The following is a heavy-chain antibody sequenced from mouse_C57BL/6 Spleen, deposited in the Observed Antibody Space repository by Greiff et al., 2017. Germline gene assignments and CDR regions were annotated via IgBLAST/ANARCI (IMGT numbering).Heavy chain of an antibody. CDR1: GYTFTSYW. D-gene: IGHD1-1*01. CDR3: ASYYGSSYVDYAMDY. Sequence: AQLQQSGAELVKPGASVKMSCKASGYTFTSYWITWVKQRPGQGLEWIGDIYPGSGSTNYNEKFKSKATLTVDTSSSTAYMQLSSLTSEDFAVYYSASYYGSSYVDYAMDYWGQGTSVTVSS. J-gene: IGHJ4*01. CDR2: IYPGSGST. V-gene: IGHV1-55*01.